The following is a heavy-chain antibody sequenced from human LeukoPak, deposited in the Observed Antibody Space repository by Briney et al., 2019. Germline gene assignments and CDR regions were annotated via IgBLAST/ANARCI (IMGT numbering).Heavy chain of an antibody. CDR2: IIPIFGTA. CDR1: GGTFSSYA. Sequence: GASVKVSCKASGGTFSSYAISWVRQAPGQGLEWVGGIIPIFGTANYAQKFQGRVTITADKSTSTAYMELSSLRSEDTAVYYCARDSSGYDFSYFDYWGQGTLVTVSS. D-gene: IGHD5-12*01. CDR3: ARDSSGYDFSYFDY. V-gene: IGHV1-69*06. J-gene: IGHJ4*02.